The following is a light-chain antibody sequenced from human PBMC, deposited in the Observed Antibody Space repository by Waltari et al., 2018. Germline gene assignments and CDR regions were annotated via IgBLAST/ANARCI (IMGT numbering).Light chain of an antibody. CDR3: SAYTSRGTLK. V-gene: IGLV2-14*03. J-gene: IGLJ2*01. Sequence: QSALTQPASVSGSPGQSITISCTGTSDDIGAYSYVTWYHQRPGKVPKLIIYDLTERPSGVSNRFSGSKSGSTASLTVSGFQAEDEGLFYCSAYTSRGTLKFGGGTRVTVL. CDR2: DLT. CDR1: SDDIGAYSY.